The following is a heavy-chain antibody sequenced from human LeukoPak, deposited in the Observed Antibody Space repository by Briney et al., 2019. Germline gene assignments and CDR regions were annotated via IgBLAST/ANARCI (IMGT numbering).Heavy chain of an antibody. D-gene: IGHD3-10*01. V-gene: IGHV4-59*08. Sequence: SSETLSLTCTVSGGSISSYYWSWIRQPPGKGLEWIGYIYYSGSTNYNPSLKSRVTISVDTSKNQFSLKLGSVTAADTAVYYCTRPPGSGSYSWGQGTLVTVSS. CDR2: IYYSGST. CDR3: TRPPGSGSYS. J-gene: IGHJ4*02. CDR1: GGSISSYY.